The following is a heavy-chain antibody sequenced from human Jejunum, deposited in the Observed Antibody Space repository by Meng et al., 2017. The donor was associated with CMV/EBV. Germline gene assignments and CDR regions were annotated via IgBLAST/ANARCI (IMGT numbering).Heavy chain of an antibody. J-gene: IGHJ4*02. V-gene: IGHV3-23*01. Sequence: CSTSGFPFARGSGGGGGQAPGKGLRWVADITGRGGNTYCASSVKSRFTISRNNSKNALYLQMNSLRADDTAVYYCARLSDSWGQGTLVTVSS. D-gene: IGHD2-15*01. CDR3: ARLSDS. CDR1: GFPFARGS. CDR2: ITGRGGNT.